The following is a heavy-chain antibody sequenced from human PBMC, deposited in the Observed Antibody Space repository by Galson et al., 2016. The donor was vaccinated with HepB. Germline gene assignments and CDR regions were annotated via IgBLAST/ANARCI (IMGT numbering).Heavy chain of an antibody. CDR2: IYTAGDT. CDR3: VRGSYSSDWYRTSAYDFGMDV. D-gene: IGHD6-19*01. J-gene: IGHJ6*04. V-gene: IGHV3-13*01. Sequence: SLRLSCAASGFSFSNYDMYWVRQAPGKGLEWVSSIYTAGDTYYQDSVEGRFTVSRENGKDSLYLHMNSLRAGDTAVYYCVRGSYSSDWYRTSAYDFGMDVWGKGTPVTVSS. CDR1: GFSFSNYD.